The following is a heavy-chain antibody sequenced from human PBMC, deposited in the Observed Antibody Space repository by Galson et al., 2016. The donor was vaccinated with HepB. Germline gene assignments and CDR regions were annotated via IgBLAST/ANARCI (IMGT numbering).Heavy chain of an antibody. Sequence: SLRLSCAATGFTFSTQSMTWVRQAPGKGLEWVAGITDSGGITSHADSVKGRFTISRDNSKNTVYLQMNSLRAEDTAVYFCGKDGGAPRDWGQGTLVTVSS. D-gene: IGHD2-15*01. CDR1: GFTFSTQS. CDR2: ITDSGGIT. V-gene: IGHV3-23*01. J-gene: IGHJ4*02. CDR3: GKDGGAPRD.